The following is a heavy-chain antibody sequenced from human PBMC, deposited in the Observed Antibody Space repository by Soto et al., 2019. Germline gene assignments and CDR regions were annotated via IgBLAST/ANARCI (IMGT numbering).Heavy chain of an antibody. V-gene: IGHV1-18*01. CDR1: GYTFSSYG. Sequence: ASVKVSCKASGYTFSSYGVDWVRQAPGQGLEWVGWMNTYSGHTHYAQKLQGRVTVTTDTSTNTVYMEVGGLRSDDPDVYSCACVCTYGTGRYLSPCNCYFDFWGRGTLVTVSS. CDR2: MNTYSGHT. CDR3: ACVCTYGTGRYLSPCNCYFDF. J-gene: IGHJ4*02. D-gene: IGHD3-10*01.